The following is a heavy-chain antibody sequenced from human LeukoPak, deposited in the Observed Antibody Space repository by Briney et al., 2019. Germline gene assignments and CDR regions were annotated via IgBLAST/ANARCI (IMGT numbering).Heavy chain of an antibody. CDR1: GFTFSSYA. CDR3: AKAVATLTPRDYYYGKDV. V-gene: IGHV3-23*01. J-gene: IGHJ6*02. Sequence: PGGSLRLSCAASGFTFSSYAMSWVRQAPGKGLEWVSAVSGSGGSTYYADSVKGRFTSSRDNSKNTLYLQMNSLRAEDTAVYHCAKAVATLTPRDYYYGKDVWGQGTSVTVSS. CDR2: VSGSGGST. D-gene: IGHD2-15*01.